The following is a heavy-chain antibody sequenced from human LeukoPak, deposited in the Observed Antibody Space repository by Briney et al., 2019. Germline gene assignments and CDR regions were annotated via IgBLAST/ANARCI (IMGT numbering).Heavy chain of an antibody. CDR2: ISGSGGST. V-gene: IGHV3-23*01. J-gene: IGHJ4*02. Sequence: PGGSLRLFCAASGFTFSSYAMSWARQAPGKGLEWVSAISGSGGSTYYADSVKGWFTISRDNSKKTLYLQMNSLRAEDTAVYYCAKDIDSSGYYGTLNYWGQGTLVTVSS. CDR3: AKDIDSSGYYGTLNY. CDR1: GFTFSSYA. D-gene: IGHD3-22*01.